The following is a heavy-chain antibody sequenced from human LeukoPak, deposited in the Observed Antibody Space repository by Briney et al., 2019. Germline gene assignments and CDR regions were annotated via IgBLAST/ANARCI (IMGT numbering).Heavy chain of an antibody. V-gene: IGHV3-33*01. J-gene: IGHJ4*02. CDR1: GFTFSSYG. CDR2: IWYDGSNK. D-gene: IGHD1-26*01. Sequence: GGSLRHSCAASGFTFSSYGMHWVRKAPGKGLEWVAVIWYDGSNKYYADSVKGRFTISRDNSKNTLYLQMNSLRAEDTAVYYCARLGWELGNWDYWGQGTLVTVSS. CDR3: ARLGWELGNWDY.